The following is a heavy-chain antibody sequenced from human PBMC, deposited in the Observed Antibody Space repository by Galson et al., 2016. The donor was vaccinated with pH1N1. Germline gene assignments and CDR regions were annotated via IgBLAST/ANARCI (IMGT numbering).Heavy chain of an antibody. CDR3: ARDSKGGIPFHY. D-gene: IGHD1-26*01. CDR1: GYTFTDYY. Sequence: SVKVSCKASGYTFTDYYIHWVRQVPGKGLEWMGWINPNSDVTKYAQKFQDRVTMTRDTSINTAYMELSGLTSDDTAVYYCARDSKGGIPFHYWGQGTLVTLSS. V-gene: IGHV1-2*02. J-gene: IGHJ4*02. CDR2: INPNSDVT.